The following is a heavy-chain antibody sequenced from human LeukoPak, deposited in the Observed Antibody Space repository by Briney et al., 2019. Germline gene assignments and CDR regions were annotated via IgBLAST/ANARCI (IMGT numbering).Heavy chain of an antibody. J-gene: IGHJ5*02. D-gene: IGHD2-15*01. CDR1: GGSFSGYY. Sequence: SETLSLTCAVYGGSFSGYYWSWIRQPPGKGLEWVGEINHSGSTNYNPSLKSRVTISVDTSKNQFSLKLSSVTAADTAVYYCARQLRCSGGSCYSRGDWFDPWGQGTLVTVSS. V-gene: IGHV4-34*01. CDR2: INHSGST. CDR3: ARQLRCSGGSCYSRGDWFDP.